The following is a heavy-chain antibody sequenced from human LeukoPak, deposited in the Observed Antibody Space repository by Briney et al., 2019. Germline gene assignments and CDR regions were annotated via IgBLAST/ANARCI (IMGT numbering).Heavy chain of an antibody. J-gene: IGHJ4*02. V-gene: IGHV4-34*01. Sequence: PSETLSLTCAVYGGSFSGYYWSWIRQPPGKGLEWIGEINHSGSTNYNPSLKSRVTISVDTSKNQFSLKLSSVTAADTAVYYCARGLLRYFDWLYRPFDYWGQGTLVTVSS. CDR2: INHSGST. CDR1: GGSFSGYY. CDR3: ARGLLRYFDWLYRPFDY. D-gene: IGHD3-9*01.